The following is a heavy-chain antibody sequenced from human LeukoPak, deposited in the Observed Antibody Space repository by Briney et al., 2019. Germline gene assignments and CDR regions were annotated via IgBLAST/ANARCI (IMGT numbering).Heavy chain of an antibody. CDR1: GGSISSSSYY. D-gene: IGHD2-21*02. J-gene: IGHJ1*01. CDR3: ARVAAYCGGDCYPEYFQH. CDR2: IYYSGST. Sequence: SETLSLTCTVSGGSISSSSYYWGWIRQPPGKGLEWIGSIYYSGSTYYNPSLKSRVTISVDTSKNQFSLKLSSVTAADTAVYYCARVAAYCGGDCYPEYFQHWGQGTLVTVSS. V-gene: IGHV4-39*07.